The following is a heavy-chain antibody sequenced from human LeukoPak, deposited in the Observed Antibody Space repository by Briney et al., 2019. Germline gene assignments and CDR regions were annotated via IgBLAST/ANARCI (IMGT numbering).Heavy chain of an antibody. D-gene: IGHD3-9*01. CDR3: ARDLTSFDY. CDR1: GVSIGSYY. Sequence: SETLSPACTVSGVSIGSYYWTWIRQPPGKGLEWIGYIYYSGSTNYNPSLKSRVTVSVDTSKNQLSLKLTSVTAADTAVYYCARDLTSFDYWGQGTLVTVSS. V-gene: IGHV4-59*01. J-gene: IGHJ4*02. CDR2: IYYSGST.